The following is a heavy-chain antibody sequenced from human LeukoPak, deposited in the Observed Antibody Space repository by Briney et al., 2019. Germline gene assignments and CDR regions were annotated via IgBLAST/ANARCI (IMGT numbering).Heavy chain of an antibody. CDR2: IYYSGST. J-gene: IGHJ4*02. CDR1: GGSISSSSYY. D-gene: IGHD3-22*01. V-gene: IGHV4-39*01. Sequence: PSETLSLTCTVSGGSISSSSYYWGWIRQPPGKGLEWIGSIYYSGSTYYNPSLKSRVTISVDTSKNQFSLKLSSVTAADTAVYYCASVNYYDTYDYWGQGTLVTVSS. CDR3: ASVNYYDTYDY.